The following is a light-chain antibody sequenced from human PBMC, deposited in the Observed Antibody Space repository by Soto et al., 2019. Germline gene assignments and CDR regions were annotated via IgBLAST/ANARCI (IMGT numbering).Light chain of an antibody. Sequence: IVLTQSPGTLSLSPGERAILSWMASQSVASYLAWYQQKPGQAPRLLIYDASNRATGIPARFSGSGSGTDFTLTISSLEPEDFAVYYCQQRSNWQVTFGGGTKVDI. J-gene: IGKJ4*01. CDR3: QQRSNWQVT. V-gene: IGKV3-11*01. CDR1: QSVASY. CDR2: DAS.